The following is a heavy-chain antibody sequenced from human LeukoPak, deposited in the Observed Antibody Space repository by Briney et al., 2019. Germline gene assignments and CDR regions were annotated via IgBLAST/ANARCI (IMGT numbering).Heavy chain of an antibody. D-gene: IGHD2-2*01. V-gene: IGHV3-48*03. CDR1: GFTFSSYE. Sequence: GGSLRLSCAASGFTFSSYEMNWVRQAPGKGLEWVSYISSSGSTIYYADSVKGRFTISRDNAKNSLYLQMNSLRAEDTAVYYCAILGGDCSSTSCWGSWFDPWGQGTLVTVSS. CDR3: AILGGDCSSTSCWGSWFDP. CDR2: ISSSGSTI. J-gene: IGHJ5*02.